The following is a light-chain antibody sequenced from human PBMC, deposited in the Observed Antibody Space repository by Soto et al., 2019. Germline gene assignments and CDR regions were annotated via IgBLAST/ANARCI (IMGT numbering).Light chain of an antibody. V-gene: IGKV3-15*01. CDR1: QSVSSN. J-gene: IGKJ1*01. Sequence: EIVMTQSLATLSVSPGERATLSCRASQSVSSNLAWYQQEPGQAPRLLIYGASTRATGIPARFSGSGSGTEFTLTISSLQSEDFAVYYCQQYNNWPRTFGQGTKVDIK. CDR3: QQYNNWPRT. CDR2: GAS.